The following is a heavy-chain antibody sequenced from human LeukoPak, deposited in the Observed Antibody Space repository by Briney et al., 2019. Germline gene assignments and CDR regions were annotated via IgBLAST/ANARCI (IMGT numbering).Heavy chain of an antibody. CDR1: GFTFSSYS. V-gene: IGHV3-21*01. CDR3: ARDHLGGYYYYMDV. Sequence: TSGGSLRLSCAASGFTFSSYSMNWVRQAPGKGLEWVSSISSSSSYIYYADSVKGRFTISRDNAKNSLYLQMNSLRAEDTAVYYCARDHLGGYYYYMDVWAKGPRSPSP. CDR2: ISSSSSYI. J-gene: IGHJ6*03. D-gene: IGHD3-10*01.